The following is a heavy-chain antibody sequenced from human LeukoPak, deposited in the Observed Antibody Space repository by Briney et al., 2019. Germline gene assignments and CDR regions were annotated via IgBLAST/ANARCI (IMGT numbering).Heavy chain of an antibody. CDR2: ISNSGFTT. CDR1: GFTLSDYY. D-gene: IGHD4/OR15-4a*01. Sequence: GGSLRLSCVASGFTLSDYYFSWIRQAPGKGLEWVAFISNSGFTTYYADSVKGRFTVSRDNAKDSVSLQMNSLRAEDTARYYCAREDSGGNSFDYWGQGAQVTVS. J-gene: IGHJ4*02. V-gene: IGHV3-11*01. CDR3: AREDSGGNSFDY.